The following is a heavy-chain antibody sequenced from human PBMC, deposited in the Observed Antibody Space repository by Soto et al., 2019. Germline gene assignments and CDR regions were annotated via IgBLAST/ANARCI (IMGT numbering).Heavy chain of an antibody. J-gene: IGHJ4*02. V-gene: IGHV3-21*01. Sequence: GGSLRLSCAASGFTFSSYSMNWVRQAPGKGLEWVSLVSFDSNYIYYADSVKGRFAISRDNAKNSVYLQMNSLRAEDTAVYYCARERGWQLYFDYWGQGALVTVSS. CDR3: ARERGWQLYFDY. CDR2: VSFDSNYI. CDR1: GFTFSSYS. D-gene: IGHD6-13*01.